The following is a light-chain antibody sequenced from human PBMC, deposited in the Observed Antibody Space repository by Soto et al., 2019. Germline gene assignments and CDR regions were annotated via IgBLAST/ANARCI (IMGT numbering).Light chain of an antibody. J-gene: IGKJ2*01. CDR3: QRYISAPRT. CDR2: AAS. CDR1: PDISNY. Sequence: DIQMTQSPSSLSASLGDRVTITCRASPDISNYLAWYQQKPGKVPELLIYAASTLRSGIPSRFSGSGSGTDFTLTISSLQPDDGAIYYCQRYISAPRTFGQGTKLEIK. V-gene: IGKV1-27*01.